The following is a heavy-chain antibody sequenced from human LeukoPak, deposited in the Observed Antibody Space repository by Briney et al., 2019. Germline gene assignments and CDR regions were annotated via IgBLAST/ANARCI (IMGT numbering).Heavy chain of an antibody. D-gene: IGHD2-21*02. Sequence: GASVKDSCKASAYTFTDSYMHWVRQAPGQGLEYLAWINLKSGDTKYAQKFQGRVSMTRDTSIYTAYMDLRSLTSDDTAVYYCAREGRHCGGDCYSFDSWGQGTLVTVSS. J-gene: IGHJ4*02. V-gene: IGHV1-2*02. CDR3: AREGRHCGGDCYSFDS. CDR2: INLKSGDT. CDR1: AYTFTDSY.